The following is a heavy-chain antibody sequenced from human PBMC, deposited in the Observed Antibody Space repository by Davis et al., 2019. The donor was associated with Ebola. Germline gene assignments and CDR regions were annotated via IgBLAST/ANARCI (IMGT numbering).Heavy chain of an antibody. V-gene: IGHV3-23*01. J-gene: IGHJ4*02. CDR2: ISGRGSTI. CDR1: GFTFSSYA. D-gene: IGHD2-21*02. Sequence: GESLKISCAASGFTFSSYARSWVRQAPGKGLEWVSVISGRGSTIYYADSVKGRFTISRDNSKDTLYLQMNRLRAEDTAVYYCAKEGASCGGDCYSLSDYWGQGTLVTVSS. CDR3: AKEGASCGGDCYSLSDY.